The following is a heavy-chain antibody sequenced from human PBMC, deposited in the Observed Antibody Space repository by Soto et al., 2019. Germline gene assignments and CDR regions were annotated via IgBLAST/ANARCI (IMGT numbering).Heavy chain of an antibody. CDR2: INPSGGST. V-gene: IGHV1-46*01. Sequence: ASVNVSCTASGYTFTRHYMHWVRQAPGQGLEWMGIINPSGGSTSYAQKFQGRVTMTRDTSTSTVYLELTSLRSEDTAVYYCAREGRFLECLSVPPTYSGMDVWCQGTSVTVS. D-gene: IGHD3-3*01. CDR3: AREGRFLECLSVPPTYSGMDV. CDR1: GYTFTRHY. J-gene: IGHJ6*02.